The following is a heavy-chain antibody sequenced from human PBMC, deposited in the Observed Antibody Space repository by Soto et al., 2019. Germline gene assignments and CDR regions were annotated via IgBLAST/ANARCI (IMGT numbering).Heavy chain of an antibody. V-gene: IGHV4-59*08. CDR3: ARHGGHYLEGAVDWLDP. Sequence: TSETLSLTCTVSGDSISSSYCSWIRQPPGKGLEWIGYIYYSGGTNYNPSLKSRVTISVDTSKNQFSLKLNSVTAADTAVYYCARHGGHYLEGAVDWLDPWGQGILVTVSS. CDR2: IYYSGGT. D-gene: IGHD3-10*01. CDR1: GDSISSSY. J-gene: IGHJ5*02.